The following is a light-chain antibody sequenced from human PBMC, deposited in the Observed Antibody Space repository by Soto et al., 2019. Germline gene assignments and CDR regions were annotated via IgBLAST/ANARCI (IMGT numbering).Light chain of an antibody. CDR1: SIDVGGYNY. J-gene: IGLJ1*01. CDR3: SSYTSSSPL. V-gene: IGLV2-14*01. Sequence: QSVLTQPASVSGSPGQSITISCTGTSIDVGGYNYVSWYQQHPGKAPKLMIYEVSNRPSGVSNRFSGSKSGNTASLTISGLQAEDAADYYCSSYTSSSPLFGNGTKVTVL. CDR2: EVS.